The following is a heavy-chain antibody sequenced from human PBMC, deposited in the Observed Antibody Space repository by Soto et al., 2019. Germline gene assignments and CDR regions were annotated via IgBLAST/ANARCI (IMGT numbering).Heavy chain of an antibody. CDR3: ARPSDSGWPQGFDY. D-gene: IGHD6-19*01. V-gene: IGHV4-59*08. Sequence: PSETLSPTFSFSGGSIINFVCNWIRQSPGTGLEWIGYISYSGSTNYNPSLKSRVTISVDTSKNQFSLKLRSVTAADTAVYYCARPSDSGWPQGFDYWGQGTLVTVSS. CDR1: GGSIINFV. CDR2: ISYSGST. J-gene: IGHJ4*02.